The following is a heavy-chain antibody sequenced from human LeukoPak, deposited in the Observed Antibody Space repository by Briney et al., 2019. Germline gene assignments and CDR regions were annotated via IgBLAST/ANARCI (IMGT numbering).Heavy chain of an antibody. D-gene: IGHD6-19*01. Sequence: SETLSLTCTVSGGSISSSSYYWGWIRQPPGKGLEWIGSIYYSGSTYYNPSLKSRVTISVDTSKNQFSLKLSSVTAADTAVYYCARDSSGWYNRLDYWGQGTLVTVSS. CDR3: ARDSSGWYNRLDY. V-gene: IGHV4-39*07. CDR1: GGSISSSSYY. CDR2: IYYSGST. J-gene: IGHJ4*02.